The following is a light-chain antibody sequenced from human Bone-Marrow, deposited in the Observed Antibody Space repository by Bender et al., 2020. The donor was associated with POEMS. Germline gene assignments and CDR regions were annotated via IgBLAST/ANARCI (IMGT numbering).Light chain of an antibody. J-gene: IGLJ1*01. CDR3: CSFAGSSTLV. CDR1: SSDVGSYNL. CDR2: EGS. Sequence: QSALTQPASVSGSPGQSISISCTGTSSDVGSYNLVSWYQQHPDKAPKLMIYEGSKRPSGVSNRFSGSKSGNTASLTISGLQAEDEADYYCCSFAGSSTLVFGTGTEVTVL. V-gene: IGLV2-23*01.